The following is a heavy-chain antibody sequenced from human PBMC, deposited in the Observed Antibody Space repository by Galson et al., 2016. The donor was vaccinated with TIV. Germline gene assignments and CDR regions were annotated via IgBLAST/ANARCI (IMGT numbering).Heavy chain of an antibody. J-gene: IGHJ6*02. CDR2: MNANSGNR. V-gene: IGHV1-8*02. CDR1: GYTSSTYD. CDR3: ARDRYFDASGYYYYYYGMDV. D-gene: IGHD3-22*01. Sequence: SVKVSCKASGYTSSTYDINWVRQATGQGLEWMGWMNANSGNRGYAPKFQGRLTLTRDTSRGTAYMELSSLRSEDTGVYYCARDRYFDASGYYYYYYGMDVWGQGTTVTVSS.